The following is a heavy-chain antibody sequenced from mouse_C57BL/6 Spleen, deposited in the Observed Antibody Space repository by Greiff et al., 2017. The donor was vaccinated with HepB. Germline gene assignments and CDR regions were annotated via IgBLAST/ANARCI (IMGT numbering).Heavy chain of an antibody. Sequence: EVQLQQSGAELVRPGASVKLSCTASGFNIKDDYMHWVKQRPEQGLEWIGWIDPENGDTEYASKFQGKATITADTSSNTAYLQLSSLTSEDTAVYICTFVTTVVAVDYWGQDTTLTVSS. CDR2: IDPENGDT. J-gene: IGHJ2*01. CDR3: TFVTTVVAVDY. CDR1: GFNIKDDY. D-gene: IGHD1-1*01. V-gene: IGHV14-4*01.